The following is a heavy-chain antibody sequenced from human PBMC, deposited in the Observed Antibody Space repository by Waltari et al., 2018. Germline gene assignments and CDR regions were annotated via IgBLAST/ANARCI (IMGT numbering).Heavy chain of an antibody. CDR3: ATGATGFIYYGMDV. Sequence: EVQLVESGGGLIQPGGSLRLSCAASGFTVRSNSMRWVRQAPGKGLEWVSVIYSGGSTYYADSVKGRFTISRDNSKNTLYLQMNSLRAEDTAVYYCATGATGFIYYGMDVWGQGTTVTVSS. CDR1: GFTVRSNS. V-gene: IGHV3-53*01. J-gene: IGHJ6*02. D-gene: IGHD1-26*01. CDR2: IYSGGST.